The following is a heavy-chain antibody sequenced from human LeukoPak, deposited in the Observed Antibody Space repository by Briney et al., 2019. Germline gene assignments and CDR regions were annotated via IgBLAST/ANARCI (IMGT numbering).Heavy chain of an antibody. J-gene: IGHJ4*02. CDR1: GGSISSSSYY. CDR2: VYYTGST. V-gene: IGHV4-39*07. Sequence: SETLCLTCTVSGGSISSSSYYWGWIRQPPGKGLEWIGSVYYTGSTYYNPSLQSRVTISVDTSKNQFSLKLSSVTAADTAVFYCATLGNRASGYYLPSDYWGQGTLVTVSS. D-gene: IGHD3-22*01. CDR3: ATLGNRASGYYLPSDY.